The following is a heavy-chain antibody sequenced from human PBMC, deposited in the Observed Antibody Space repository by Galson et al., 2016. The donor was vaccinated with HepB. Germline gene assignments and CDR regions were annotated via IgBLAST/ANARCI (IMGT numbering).Heavy chain of an antibody. J-gene: IGHJ4*02. CDR1: GDSVSSNSAA. V-gene: IGHV6-1*01. CDR3: ARVSLITASIWTWSAVDY. CDR2: TYYRSKWYN. D-gene: IGHD3-22*01. Sequence: CAISGDSVSSNSAAWNWIRQSPSRGLEWLGRTYYRSKWYNDYAVSVKSRITINPDTSKNQFSLQLNSVTPEDTAVYYCARVSLITASIWTWSAVDYWGQGALVTVSS.